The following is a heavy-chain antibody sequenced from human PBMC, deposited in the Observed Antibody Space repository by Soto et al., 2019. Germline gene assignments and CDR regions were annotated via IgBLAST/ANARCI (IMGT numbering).Heavy chain of an antibody. CDR2: ISYDGSNK. D-gene: IGHD3-3*01. V-gene: IGHV3-30-3*01. Sequence: QVQLVESGGGVVQPGRSLRLSCAASGFTFSSYAMHWVRQAPGKGLEWVAVISYDGSNKYYADSVKGRFTISRDNSKNTLYLQMNSLRAEDTAMYYCARTLRFLEWLLDAFDIWGQGTMVTVSS. J-gene: IGHJ3*02. CDR3: ARTLRFLEWLLDAFDI. CDR1: GFTFSSYA.